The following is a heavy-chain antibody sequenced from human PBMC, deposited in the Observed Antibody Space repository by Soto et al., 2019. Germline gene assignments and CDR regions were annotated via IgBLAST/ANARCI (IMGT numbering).Heavy chain of an antibody. J-gene: IGHJ4*02. CDR2: MYYSGST. V-gene: IGHV4-39*01. CDR1: GHSINSRGSY. D-gene: IGHD3-22*01. Sequence: SETLSLTCTVSGHSINSRGSYWAWIRQPPGKGLEWIGSMYYSGSTDYNPSLKSRVTISVDTSRIHFSLKLISVTAADTAVYYCARQPYDTSDYFDYWGQGTLVTVS. CDR3: ARQPYDTSDYFDY.